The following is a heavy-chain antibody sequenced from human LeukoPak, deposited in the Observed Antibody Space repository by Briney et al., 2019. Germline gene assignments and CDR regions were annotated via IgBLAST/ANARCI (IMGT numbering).Heavy chain of an antibody. J-gene: IGHJ3*02. CDR3: ARDLDYGDYAFDI. CDR2: ISGSSTYI. V-gene: IGHV3-21*01. CDR1: GFTFSSHW. Sequence: GGSLRLSCAASGFTFSSHWMHWVRHTPGKGLVWVSSISGSSTYIYYADSVKGRFTISRDNAKNSLYLQMNSLRAEDTAVYYCARDLDYGDYAFDIWGQGTMVTVSS. D-gene: IGHD4-17*01.